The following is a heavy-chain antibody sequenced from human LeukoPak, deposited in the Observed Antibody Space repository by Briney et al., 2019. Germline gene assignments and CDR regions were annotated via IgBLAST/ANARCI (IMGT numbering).Heavy chain of an antibody. CDR1: GYSFTSYW. J-gene: IGHJ5*02. CDR3: ARYRKVGATFSWFDP. D-gene: IGHD1-26*01. CDR2: IYPGDSDT. Sequence: KNGESLKISCKGSGYSFTSYWIGWVRQMPGKGLEWMGIIYPGDSDTRYSPSFQGQVTISADKSISTAYLQWSSLKASDTAMYYCARYRKVGATFSWFDPWGQGALVTVSS. V-gene: IGHV5-51*01.